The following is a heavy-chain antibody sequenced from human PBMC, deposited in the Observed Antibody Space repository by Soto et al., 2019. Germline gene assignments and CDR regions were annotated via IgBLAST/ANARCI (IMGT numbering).Heavy chain of an antibody. CDR2: INPNGGST. V-gene: IGHV1-46*01. CDR3: ARVGYNSGWRFDY. Sequence: ASVKVSCKASGYTFASYYRQWVRQAPGQGLEWMGIINPNGGSTSYAQKFQGRVTMTRDTSTSTVYMELSSLTSDDTAVYYCARVGYNSGWRFDYWGQGTPVTVSS. D-gene: IGHD6-19*01. CDR1: GYTFASYY. J-gene: IGHJ4*02.